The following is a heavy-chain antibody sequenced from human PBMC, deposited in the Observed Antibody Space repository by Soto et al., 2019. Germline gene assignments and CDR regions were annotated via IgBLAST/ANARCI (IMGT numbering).Heavy chain of an antibody. Sequence: SETRSLTCAVSGGSISSSNWWRWVRQPPGKGLEWIGEIYHSGSTNSNPSLKSRVPISVDKSKNQFSLKLSSVTAADTAVYYCARVTMVRGVTNWFDPWGERTLV. CDR1: GGSISSSNW. J-gene: IGHJ5*02. D-gene: IGHD3-10*01. CDR3: ARVTMVRGVTNWFDP. V-gene: IGHV4-4*02. CDR2: IYHSGST.